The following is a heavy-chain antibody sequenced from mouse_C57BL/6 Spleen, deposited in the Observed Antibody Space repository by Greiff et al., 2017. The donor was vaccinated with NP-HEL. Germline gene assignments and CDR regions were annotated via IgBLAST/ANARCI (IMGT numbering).Heavy chain of an antibody. D-gene: IGHD1-1*01. V-gene: IGHV1-55*01. CDR3: ARRLRYGGAWFAY. J-gene: IGHJ3*01. CDR2: IYPGSGST. CDR1: GYTFTSYW. Sequence: QVQLQQPGAELVKPGASVKMSCKASGYTFTSYWITWVKQRPGQGLEWIGDIYPGSGSTNYNEKFKSKATLTVDKSFSTAYMQLSSLTSEDSAVYCCARRLRYGGAWFAYWGQGTLVTVSA.